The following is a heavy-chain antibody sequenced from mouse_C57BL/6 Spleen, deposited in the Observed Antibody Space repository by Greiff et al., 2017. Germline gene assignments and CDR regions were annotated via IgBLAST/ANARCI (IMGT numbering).Heavy chain of an antibody. CDR1: GYTFTSYW. J-gene: IGHJ3*01. CDR3: ASDYGSSGTY. D-gene: IGHD1-1*01. CDR2: IDPSDSYT. Sequence: QVQLQQPGAELVRPGTSVKLSCKASGYTFTSYWMHWVKQRPGQGLEWIGVIDPSDSYTNYNQKFKGKATLTVDTSSSTAYMQLSSLTSEDSAVYYCASDYGSSGTYWVQGTLVTVSA. V-gene: IGHV1-59*01.